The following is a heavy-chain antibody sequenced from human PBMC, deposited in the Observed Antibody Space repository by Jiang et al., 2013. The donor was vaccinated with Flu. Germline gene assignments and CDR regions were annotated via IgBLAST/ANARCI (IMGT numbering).Heavy chain of an antibody. CDR3: GHRRPGASGFRVFDY. V-gene: IGHV2-5*02. CDR1: GFSLTTNGVG. D-gene: IGHD3-10*01. J-gene: IGHJ4*02. Sequence: KPTQTLTLTCTFSGFSLTTNGVGVGWIRQPPGKALEWLALIYWDDDKRYSPSLKNRLSITKDTSKNQVVLTMANMDPVDTATYYCGHRRPGASGFRVFDYWGQGTLVTVSS. CDR2: IYWDDDK.